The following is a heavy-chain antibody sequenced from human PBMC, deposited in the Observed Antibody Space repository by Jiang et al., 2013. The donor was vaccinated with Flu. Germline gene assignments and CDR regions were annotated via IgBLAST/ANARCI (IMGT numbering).Heavy chain of an antibody. CDR3: ARDQRSGYDWREYGASWVGYFDY. Sequence: RSLRLSCAASGFTFSSYAMHWVRQAPGKGLEWVAVISYDGSNKYYADSVKGRFTISRDNSKNTLYLQMNSLRAEDTAVYYCARDQRSGYDWREYGASWVGYFDYWGQGTLVTVSS. CDR2: ISYDGSNK. CDR1: GFTFSSYA. D-gene: IGHD5-12*01. J-gene: IGHJ4*02. V-gene: IGHV3-30-3*01.